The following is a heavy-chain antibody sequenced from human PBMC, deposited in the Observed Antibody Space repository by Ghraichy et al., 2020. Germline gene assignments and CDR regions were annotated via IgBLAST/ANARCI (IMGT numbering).Heavy chain of an antibody. Sequence: LSLTCAASGFTFSSYAMSWVRQAPGKGLEWVSAISGSGGSTYYADSVKGRFTISRDNSKNTLYLQMNSLRAEDTAVYYCARHTGRYYYYGMDVWGQGTTVTVSS. CDR1: GFTFSSYA. V-gene: IGHV3-23*01. D-gene: IGHD5-18*01. J-gene: IGHJ6*02. CDR2: ISGSGGST. CDR3: ARHTGRYYYYGMDV.